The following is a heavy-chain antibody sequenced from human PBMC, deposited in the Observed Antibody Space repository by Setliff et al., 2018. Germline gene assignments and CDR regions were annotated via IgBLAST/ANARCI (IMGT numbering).Heavy chain of an antibody. CDR2: IYTSGTT. V-gene: IGHV4-61*02. CDR1: GASIGSGSHY. D-gene: IGHD2-2*01. J-gene: IGHJ4*02. CDR3: RLAHCSSPSCEEALDY. Sequence: PSETLSLTCTVSGASIGSGSHYWSWIRQPAGRGLEWIGRIYTSGTTNYSPSLKSRVSISSDTSKNVISLKLNSVTAADTAVYYFRLAHCSSPSCEEALDYWSQGTLVTVSS.